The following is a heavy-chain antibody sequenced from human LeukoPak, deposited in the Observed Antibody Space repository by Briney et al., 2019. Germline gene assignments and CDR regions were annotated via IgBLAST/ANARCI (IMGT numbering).Heavy chain of an antibody. D-gene: IGHD3-22*01. V-gene: IGHV3-15*01. J-gene: IGHJ3*02. CDR1: GFTFSNAW. CDR2: IKSKTDGGTT. Sequence: GGSLRLSCAASGFTFSNAWMSWVRQAPGKGLEWVGRIKSKTDGGTTDYAAPVKGRFTISRDDSKNTLYLQMNSLKTEDTAVYYCTTDVTMIVRDAFDIWGQGTMVTVSS. CDR3: TTDVTMIVRDAFDI.